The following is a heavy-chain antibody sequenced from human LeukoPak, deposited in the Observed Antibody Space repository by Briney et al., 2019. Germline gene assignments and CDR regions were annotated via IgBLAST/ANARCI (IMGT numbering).Heavy chain of an antibody. D-gene: IGHD6-13*01. V-gene: IGHV3-23*01. CDR3: TKDRRGPAAGTWYFDS. J-gene: IGHJ4*02. CDR1: GFTVSSNY. Sequence: GGSLRLSCAASGFTVSSNYVSWVRQAPGRGLEWVSSITAIDGRTYYADSVRGRFTISRDNSKNTVYLQLNSLRAGDTAIYYCTKDRRGPAAGTWYFDSWGQGTLVTVSS. CDR2: ITAIDGRT.